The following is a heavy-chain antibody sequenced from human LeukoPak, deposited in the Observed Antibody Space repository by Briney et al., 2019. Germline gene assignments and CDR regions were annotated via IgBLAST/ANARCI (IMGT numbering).Heavy chain of an antibody. CDR2: IYFSGST. Sequence: PSETLSLTCTVSGGSISSGDYYWSWIRQPPGKGLEWIGYIYFSGSTYYNPSLRSRVTISVDTSKNQFSLKLSSVTAADTAVYYCARGISGSEGWFDPWGQGTLVTVSS. V-gene: IGHV4-30-4*01. D-gene: IGHD1-26*01. CDR1: GGSISSGDYY. J-gene: IGHJ5*02. CDR3: ARGISGSEGWFDP.